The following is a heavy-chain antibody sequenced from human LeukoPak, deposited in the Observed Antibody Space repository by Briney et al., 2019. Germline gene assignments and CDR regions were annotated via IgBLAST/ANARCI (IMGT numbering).Heavy chain of an antibody. CDR1: GFSFSSNA. CDR2: ISYDGSNK. J-gene: IGHJ4*02. Sequence: GRSLRLSCAASGFSFSSNAMHWVRQAPGKGLEWVAVISYDGSNKYYADSVKGRFTISRDNSKNTLYLQMNSLRAEDTAVYYCARSGVGPFDYWGQGTLVTVSS. CDR3: ARSGVGPFDY. V-gene: IGHV3-30*04. D-gene: IGHD1-26*01.